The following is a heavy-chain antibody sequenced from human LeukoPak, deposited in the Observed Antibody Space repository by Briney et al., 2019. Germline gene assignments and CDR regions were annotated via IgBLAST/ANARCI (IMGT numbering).Heavy chain of an antibody. Sequence: PGGSLRLSCAASGFTFSAYSMNWVRQAPGKGLEWVSYISLSGSPFHSADSVKGRFSISRDNAKNSLYLQMNSLRAEDTAIYYCVQGPYFDSWGQGTLVTVSS. J-gene: IGHJ4*02. V-gene: IGHV3-48*01. CDR3: VQGPYFDS. CDR1: GFTFSAYS. CDR2: ISLSGSPF.